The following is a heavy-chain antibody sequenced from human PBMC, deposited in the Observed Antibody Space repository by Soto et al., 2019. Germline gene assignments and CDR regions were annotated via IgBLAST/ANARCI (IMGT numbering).Heavy chain of an antibody. CDR2: ISGSGGST. J-gene: IGHJ4*02. CDR1: GFTFSSYA. D-gene: IGHD6-13*01. V-gene: IGHV3-23*01. CDR3: AKEPTFFIAAADFYFDY. Sequence: GGSLRLSCAASGFTFSSYAMSWVRQAPGKGQEWVSGISGSGGSTYYADSVKGRFIISRDNSKNTLYLQMNSLGVEDTAVYYCAKEPTFFIAAADFYFDYWGQGTVVTVSS.